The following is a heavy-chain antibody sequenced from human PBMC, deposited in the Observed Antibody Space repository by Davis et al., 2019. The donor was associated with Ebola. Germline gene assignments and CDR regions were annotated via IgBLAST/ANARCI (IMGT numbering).Heavy chain of an antibody. J-gene: IGHJ4*02. V-gene: IGHV4-39*01. CDR1: GGSISSTTCN. D-gene: IGHD6-6*01. CDR2: IYYSGST. CDR3: ARQRSIADHFDY. Sequence: SETLSLTCSVSGGSISSTTCNWDWIRQPPGKGLEWIASIYYSGSTYYNPSLKSRVTISVDTSKNQFSLKPSSVTAADTAVYYCARQRSIADHFDYWGQGTLVTVSS.